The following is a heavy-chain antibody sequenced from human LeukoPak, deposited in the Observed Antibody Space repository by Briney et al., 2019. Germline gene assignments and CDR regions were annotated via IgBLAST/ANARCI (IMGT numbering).Heavy chain of an antibody. CDR2: ISNTGSTI. J-gene: IGHJ4*02. Sequence: RGGSLRLSCAASGFTFSSYEMNWVRQSPGKGLEWVSYISNTGSTIYYADSVKGRFTISRDNAKNTLYLQMNSLRAEDTAVYYCARGVSDSSGWYGSRWGQGTLVTVSS. V-gene: IGHV3-48*03. D-gene: IGHD6-19*01. CDR1: GFTFSSYE. CDR3: ARGVSDSSGWYGSR.